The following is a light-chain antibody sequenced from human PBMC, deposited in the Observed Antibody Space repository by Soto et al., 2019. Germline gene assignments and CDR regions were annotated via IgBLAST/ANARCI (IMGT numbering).Light chain of an antibody. CDR3: PQSYSTPLT. J-gene: IGKJ4*01. Sequence: DIQMTQSPSSLSASQGDRVTITCRASQSISSYLNWYQQKPGKAPKLLIYAASSLQSGVPSRFSGSGSGTDFTLTISSLQPEDFATYYCPQSYSTPLTSGGGTKVDIK. CDR1: QSISSY. V-gene: IGKV1-39*01. CDR2: AAS.